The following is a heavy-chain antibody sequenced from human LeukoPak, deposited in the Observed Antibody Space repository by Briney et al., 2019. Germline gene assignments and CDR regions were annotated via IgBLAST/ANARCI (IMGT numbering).Heavy chain of an antibody. CDR2: INPDDGDT. Sequence: ASVKVSCKASGYTFTDYYMHWVRQAPGQGFEWTGWINPDDGDTNYAQKFQGRVTMTRDTSISTAHMEVSRLRSDDTAVYYCARANFLYCSSSTCLFDYWGQGTLVTVSS. CDR1: GYTFTDYY. V-gene: IGHV1-2*02. J-gene: IGHJ4*02. CDR3: ARANFLYCSSSTCLFDY. D-gene: IGHD2-2*01.